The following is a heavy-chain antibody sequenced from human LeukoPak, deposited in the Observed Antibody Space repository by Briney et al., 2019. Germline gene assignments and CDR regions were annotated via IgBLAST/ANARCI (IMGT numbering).Heavy chain of an antibody. Sequence: ASVKVSCKASGYTFTSYGISWVRQAPGQGLEWMGWISAYNGNTNYAQKLQGRVTMTTDTSTSTAYMELRSLRSDDTAVYYCARPGYSSSWYIQDPLAHYYFDYWGQGTLVTVSS. CDR2: ISAYNGNT. CDR1: GYTFTSYG. V-gene: IGHV1-18*01. J-gene: IGHJ4*02. D-gene: IGHD6-13*01. CDR3: ARPGYSSSWYIQDPLAHYYFDY.